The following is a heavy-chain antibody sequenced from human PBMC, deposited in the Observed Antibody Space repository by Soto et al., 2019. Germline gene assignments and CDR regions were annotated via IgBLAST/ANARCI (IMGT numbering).Heavy chain of an antibody. J-gene: IGHJ4*02. Sequence: VQLLESGGGLVQPGGSLRLSCAASGFTFTNYAMNWVRQAPGKGLEWVSSISGSGTTTYYADSVQGRFTISRDNSRHTLYLEMNSLRAEDTAVYYCARDLFLQGYYGSGNYYALDYWGQGTLVPVSS. CDR2: ISGSGTTT. CDR1: GFTFTNYA. V-gene: IGHV3-23*01. CDR3: ARDLFLQGYYGSGNYYALDY. D-gene: IGHD3-10*01.